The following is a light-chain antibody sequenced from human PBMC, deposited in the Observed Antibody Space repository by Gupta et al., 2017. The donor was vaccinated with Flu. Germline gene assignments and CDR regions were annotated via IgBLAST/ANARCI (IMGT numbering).Light chain of an antibody. Sequence: ERATLSCRASQSVSCSYLAWYQQKPGQAPRLLIYGASSRATGIPDRFSGSGSGTDFTLTISRLEPEDFAVYYCQQYGSSPRTFGQGTKVEIK. CDR2: GAS. J-gene: IGKJ1*01. CDR1: QSVSCSY. V-gene: IGKV3-20*01. CDR3: QQYGSSPRT.